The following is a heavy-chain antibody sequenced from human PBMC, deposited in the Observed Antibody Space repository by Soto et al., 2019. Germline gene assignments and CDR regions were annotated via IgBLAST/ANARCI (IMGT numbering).Heavy chain of an antibody. Sequence: ASLKVYCKSSGSTFTSYAMHCVRQSRGERVEWMGWINAGNGNTKYSQKFQGRVTITRDTSASTAYMELSSLRSEDTAVYYCARDLGVSCTNGVCPRYFDLWGRGTLVTVSS. D-gene: IGHD2-8*01. J-gene: IGHJ2*01. CDR2: INAGNGNT. V-gene: IGHV1-3*01. CDR3: ARDLGVSCTNGVCPRYFDL. CDR1: GSTFTSYA.